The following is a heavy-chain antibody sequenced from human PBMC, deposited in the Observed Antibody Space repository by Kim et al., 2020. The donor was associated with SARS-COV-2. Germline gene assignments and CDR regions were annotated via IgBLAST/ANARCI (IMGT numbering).Heavy chain of an antibody. V-gene: IGHV3-23*01. J-gene: IGHJ4*02. CDR1: GFTFSSYA. Sequence: GGSLRLSCAASGFTFSSYAMSWVRQAPGKGLEWVSAISGSGGSTYYADSVKGRFTNSRDNSKNTLYLQMNSLRAEDTAVYYCAKGRWVYSSSWQGDWGQGTLVTVSS. CDR2: ISGSGGST. D-gene: IGHD6-13*01. CDR3: AKGRWVYSSSWQGD.